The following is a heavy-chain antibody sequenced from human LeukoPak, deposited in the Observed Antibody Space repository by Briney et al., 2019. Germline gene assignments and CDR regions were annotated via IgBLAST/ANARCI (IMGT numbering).Heavy chain of an antibody. D-gene: IGHD5-24*01. J-gene: IGHJ4*02. Sequence: GGSLRLSCAASGFTFSSYWMHWVRQAPGKGLVLVSRINSDGSSTSYADSVKGRFTISRDNAKNTLYLQMNSLRAEDTAVYYCARDLGDGYNVYWGQGTLVTVSS. CDR3: ARDLGDGYNVY. CDR2: INSDGSST. V-gene: IGHV3-74*01. CDR1: GFTFSSYW.